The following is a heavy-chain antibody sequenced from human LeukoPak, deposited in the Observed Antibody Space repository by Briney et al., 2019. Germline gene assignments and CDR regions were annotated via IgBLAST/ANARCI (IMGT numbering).Heavy chain of an antibody. CDR1: GFTFSSYG. CDR2: IGTSSSTI. V-gene: IGHV3-48*02. D-gene: IGHD4-23*01. CDR3: ARHDYGGNSGDS. Sequence: GGSLGLSCAASGFTFSSYGMNWVRQAPGKGLEWVSYIGTSSSTIYYADSVKGRFTISRDNAKNSLYLQMNSLRDEDTAVYYCARHDYGGNSGDSWGQGTLVTISS. J-gene: IGHJ4*02.